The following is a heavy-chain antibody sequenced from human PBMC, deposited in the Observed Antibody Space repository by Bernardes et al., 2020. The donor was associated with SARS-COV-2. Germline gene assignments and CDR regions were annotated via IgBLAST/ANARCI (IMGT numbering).Heavy chain of an antibody. D-gene: IGHD3-10*01. CDR2: INSDGSST. CDR1: GFTFSSYW. CDR3: ARVTMVQGVIVPLTGY. Sequence: GGSLRLSCAASGFTFSSYWMHWVRQAPGKGLVWVSRINSDGSSTSYADSVKGRFTISRDNAKNTLYLQMNSLRAEDTAVYYCARVTMVQGVIVPLTGYWGQGTLVTVSS. J-gene: IGHJ4*02. V-gene: IGHV3-74*01.